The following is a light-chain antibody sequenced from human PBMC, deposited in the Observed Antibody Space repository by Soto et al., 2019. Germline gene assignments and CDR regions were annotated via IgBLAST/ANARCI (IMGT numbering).Light chain of an antibody. J-gene: IGKJ1*01. CDR3: MQDTQLPWT. Sequence: DISMTQPPLSLSVTPGQPASVSCKSSQALLYSGAKTYLYWYLQRPGQPPQVLIYEVSNRFSGVPDRFSGSGSGTDFTLKISRVEAEDVGVYYCMQDTQLPWTFGQGTKVDIK. V-gene: IGKV2D-29*01. CDR2: EVS. CDR1: QALLYSGAKTY.